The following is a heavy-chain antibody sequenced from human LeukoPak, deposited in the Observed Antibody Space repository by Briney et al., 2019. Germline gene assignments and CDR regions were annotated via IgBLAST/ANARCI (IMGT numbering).Heavy chain of an antibody. V-gene: IGHV3-30*03. J-gene: IGHJ4*02. D-gene: IGHD3-22*01. CDR2: ISYDGSNK. CDR3: AREGDSSGYSPVEFDY. CDR1: GFTFSHYG. Sequence: GRSLRLSCAASGFTFSHYGVHWVRQAPGKGLEWVAVISYDGSNKYYADSVKGRFTTSRDNSKNTVFLQMNSLRAEDTAVYYCAREGDSSGYSPVEFDYWGQGTLVTVSS.